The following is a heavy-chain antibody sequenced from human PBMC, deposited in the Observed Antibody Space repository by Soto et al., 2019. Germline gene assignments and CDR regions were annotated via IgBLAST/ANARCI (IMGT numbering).Heavy chain of an antibody. V-gene: IGHV1-2*02. CDR1: GHTFTGHH. D-gene: IGHD2-21*02. CDR3: APEPTGTAGFAY. J-gene: IGHJ4*02. CDR2: IDLDIGDT. Sequence: QVQMVQSGAEVKKPGASVKVCCKASGHTFTGHHMHWVRQAPGQGLEWMGLIDLDIGDTKYAQKFQGRVTSTSATSILRAYLELRGLRSYGTAVYYCAPEPTGTAGFAYWGQGTLVTVSS.